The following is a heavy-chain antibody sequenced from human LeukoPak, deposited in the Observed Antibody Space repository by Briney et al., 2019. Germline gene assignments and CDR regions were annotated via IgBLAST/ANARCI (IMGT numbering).Heavy chain of an antibody. CDR2: IYYSGST. Sequence: PSETLSLTCTVSGGSISSHYWSWIRQPPGKGLEWIGYIYYSGSTNYNPSLKSRVTISVDTSKNQFSLYLSSVTAADTAVYYCARLTYYYDSSALGYYYNMDVWGQGTTVTVSS. CDR3: ARLTYYYDSSALGYYYNMDV. V-gene: IGHV4-59*11. CDR1: GGSISSHY. J-gene: IGHJ6*02. D-gene: IGHD3-22*01.